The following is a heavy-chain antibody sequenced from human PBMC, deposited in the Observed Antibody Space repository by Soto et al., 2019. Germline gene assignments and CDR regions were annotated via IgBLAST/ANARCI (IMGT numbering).Heavy chain of an antibody. CDR3: TTDSYSTIIIVRFDY. D-gene: IGHD3-22*01. CDR2: IKSKTDGGTT. Sequence: PGGSLRLSCAASGFTFNNAWINGVRQAPGKGLEWVGRIKSKTDGGTTDYAEPVKGRFAISRDDSNNMVYLQMNSLKIEDTAVYYCTTDSYSTIIIVRFDYWGHGTLVTVSS. J-gene: IGHJ4*01. V-gene: IGHV3-15*07. CDR1: GFTFNNAW.